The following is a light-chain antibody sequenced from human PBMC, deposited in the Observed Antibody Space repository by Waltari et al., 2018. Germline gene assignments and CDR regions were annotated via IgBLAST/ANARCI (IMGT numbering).Light chain of an antibody. Sequence: DIKMTQSPSSLPASVGDRVTITCRESQSISSYLNWDHQKPGKAPNLLIYASSSFQSGVPSRFSGSGSETDFTLTVSSLQPEDFATYYCQRSYSTPPRTFGQGTKVEIK. J-gene: IGKJ1*01. CDR1: QSISSY. CDR3: QRSYSTPPRT. CDR2: ASS. V-gene: IGKV1-39*01.